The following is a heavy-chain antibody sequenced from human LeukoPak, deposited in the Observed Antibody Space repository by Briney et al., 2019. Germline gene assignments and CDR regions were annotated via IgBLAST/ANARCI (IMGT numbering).Heavy chain of an antibody. V-gene: IGHV3-7*01. Sequence: GGSLRLSCAASGFTFSSYWMTWVRQAPGKGLEWVANIKQGGSEKYYVDSVKGRFTISRDNAKNSLYLQMNSLRAEDTAVYFCARDIGPYNSTTYYDAFDIWGQGTMVTVSS. CDR2: IKQGGSEK. J-gene: IGHJ3*02. CDR3: ARDIGPYNSTTYYDAFDI. CDR1: GFTFSSYW. D-gene: IGHD2/OR15-2a*01.